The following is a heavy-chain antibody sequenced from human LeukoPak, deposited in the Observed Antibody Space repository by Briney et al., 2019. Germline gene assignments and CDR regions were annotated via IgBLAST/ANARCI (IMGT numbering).Heavy chain of an antibody. J-gene: IGHJ4*02. CDR2: TFYRSKWRN. CDR3: ARDLSGTLDY. V-gene: IGHV6-1*01. Sequence: SQTLSLTCAISGDSVFSNTAAWNWIRQSPSGGLEWLGRTFYRSKWRNDYAVSVKSRITINPDTSKNQFSLHLNSVTPEDTAVYYCARDLSGTLDYWGQGTLVTVPS. D-gene: IGHD2/OR15-2a*01. CDR1: GDSVFSNTAA.